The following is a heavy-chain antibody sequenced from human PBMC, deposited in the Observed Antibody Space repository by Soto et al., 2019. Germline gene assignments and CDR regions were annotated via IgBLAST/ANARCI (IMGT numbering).Heavy chain of an antibody. V-gene: IGHV3-21*01. CDR1: GFNFNNYG. CDR2: VSKGDYT. CDR3: AREDSIIIPAVSDF. J-gene: IGHJ4*02. Sequence: GGSLRLSCEVSGFNFNNYGINWVRQAPGKGLEWVSSVSKGDYTYYSDSVKGRFTISRDNAKNSVSLQMNTLRAEDTAVYYCAREDSIIIPAVSDFWGQGTLVTVSS. D-gene: IGHD2-2*01.